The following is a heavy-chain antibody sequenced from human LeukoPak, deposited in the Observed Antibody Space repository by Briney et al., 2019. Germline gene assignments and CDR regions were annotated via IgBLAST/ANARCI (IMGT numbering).Heavy chain of an antibody. CDR1: GGTFSSYA. CDR2: ISYDGSNK. D-gene: IGHD2/OR15-2a*01. V-gene: IGHV3-30-3*02. Sequence: SCKASGGTFSSYAMHWVRQAPGKGLEWVAVISYDGSNKYYADSVKGRFTISRDNSKNTLYLQMNSLRAEDTAVYYCAKNFPRSKNYYYGMDVWGQGTTVTVSS. J-gene: IGHJ6*02. CDR3: AKNFPRSKNYYYGMDV.